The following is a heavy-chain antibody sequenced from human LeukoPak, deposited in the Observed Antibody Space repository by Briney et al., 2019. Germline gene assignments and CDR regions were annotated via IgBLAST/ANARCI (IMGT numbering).Heavy chain of an antibody. V-gene: IGHV3-23*01. CDR1: GFTFSNSI. J-gene: IGHJ4*02. Sequence: PGGSLRLSCVGSGFTFSNSILGWVRQAPGKWLEWLSTFSGNDGYTYYADSVRGRFTISRDNSKNTLYLQMNSLRADNTAVYHCAKDFRSSSGYNGFFDYWGQGTLVTVSS. CDR2: FSGNDGYT. CDR3: AKDFRSSSGYNGFFDY. D-gene: IGHD3-22*01.